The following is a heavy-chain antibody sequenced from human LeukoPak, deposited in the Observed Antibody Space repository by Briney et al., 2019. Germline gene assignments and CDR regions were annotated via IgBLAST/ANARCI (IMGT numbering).Heavy chain of an antibody. CDR1: GGSISSYY. V-gene: IGHV4-59*01. CDR2: IYYSGST. CDR3: ASLAVAGTLRLDY. Sequence: SETLSLTCTVSGGSISSYYWSWIRQPPGKGLEWIGYIYYSGSTNYNPSLKSRVTISVDTSKNQFSLKLSSMTAADTAVYYCASLAVAGTLRLDYWGQGTLVTVSS. D-gene: IGHD6-19*01. J-gene: IGHJ4*02.